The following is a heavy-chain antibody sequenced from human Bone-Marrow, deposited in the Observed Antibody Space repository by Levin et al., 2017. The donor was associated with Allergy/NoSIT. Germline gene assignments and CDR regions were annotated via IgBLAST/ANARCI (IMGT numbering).Heavy chain of an antibody. J-gene: IGHJ4*02. Sequence: LSLTCATSEFPVRTTYMSWVRPASGKGLEWVSVIYGGNSTYYADSVKGRFTVSRDTSHNTVYLQMRSLRAEDTGVYYCATARVPTPGYFDYWGQGVLVTVSP. CDR1: EFPVRTTY. CDR2: IYGGNST. V-gene: IGHV3-53*01. D-gene: IGHD3-10*01. CDR3: ATARVPTPGYFDY.